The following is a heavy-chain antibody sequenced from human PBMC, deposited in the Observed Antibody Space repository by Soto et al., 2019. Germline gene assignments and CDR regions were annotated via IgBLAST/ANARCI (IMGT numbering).Heavy chain of an antibody. J-gene: IGHJ4*02. CDR2: INHSGIT. CDR3: VRGPYNYNSRYFDY. D-gene: IGHD1-1*01. CDR1: GGSFSGYF. Sequence: SETLSLTCTVSGGSFSGYFWTWIRQPPGKGLEWLAEINHSGITNYSPSVESRVSMSVDTSKNQFSLRLYSVTAADTAVYYCVRGPYNYNSRYFDYWGQGTLVTVSS. V-gene: IGHV4-34*01.